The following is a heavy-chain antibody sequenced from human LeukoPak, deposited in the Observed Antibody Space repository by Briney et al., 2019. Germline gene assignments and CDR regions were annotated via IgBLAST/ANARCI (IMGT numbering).Heavy chain of an antibody. Sequence: SETLSLTCTVSGGSISSYYWSWIRQPPGKGLEWIGYIYYSGSTNYNPSLESRVTISVDTSKNQFSLKLSSVTAADTAVYYCARVLRAAAEYFDYWGQGTLVTVSS. CDR2: IYYSGST. CDR1: GGSISSYY. D-gene: IGHD6-13*01. V-gene: IGHV4-59*01. CDR3: ARVLRAAAEYFDY. J-gene: IGHJ4*02.